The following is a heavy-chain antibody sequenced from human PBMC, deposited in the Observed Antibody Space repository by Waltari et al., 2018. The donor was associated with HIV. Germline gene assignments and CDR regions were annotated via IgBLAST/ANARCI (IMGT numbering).Heavy chain of an antibody. V-gene: IGHV1-2*02. CDR1: GYTFTGYY. J-gene: IGHJ6*02. CDR2: INPNSGGT. Sequence: HVQLVQSGAEVKKPGASVKVSCKASGYTFTGYYMHWVRQAPGQGLEWKGWINPNSGGTNYTQKFQGRVTMTRDTSISTAYMELSRLRSDDTAVYYCARDRARTTDYYYYGMDVWGQGTTVTVSS. CDR3: ARDRARTTDYYYYGMDV. D-gene: IGHD1-7*01.